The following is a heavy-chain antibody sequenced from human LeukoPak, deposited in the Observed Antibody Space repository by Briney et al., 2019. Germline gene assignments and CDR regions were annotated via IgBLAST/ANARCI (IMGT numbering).Heavy chain of an antibody. J-gene: IGHJ4*02. Sequence: SETLSLTCTVSGVFISSYYWSWIRQPPGQGLEWIGYIYYSGGTKYNPSLKSRVTVSVDTSKNQFSLHLTSVTASDTAVYYCANIRGYFDYWGQGTLVTVSS. CDR1: GVFISSYY. CDR2: IYYSGGT. CDR3: ANIRGYFDY. V-gene: IGHV4-59*08.